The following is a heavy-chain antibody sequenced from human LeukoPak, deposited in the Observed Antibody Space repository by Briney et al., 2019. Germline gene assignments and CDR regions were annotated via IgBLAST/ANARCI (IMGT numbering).Heavy chain of an antibody. J-gene: IGHJ4*02. Sequence: SETLSLTCTVSGGSISSSSYYWGWIRQPPGKGLEWIGSIYYSGSTYCNPSLKSRVTISVDTSKNQFSLKLSSVTAADTAVYYCARHARSGIAVAGSSFDYWGQGTLVTVSS. V-gene: IGHV4-39*01. CDR3: ARHARSGIAVAGSSFDY. CDR2: IYYSGST. D-gene: IGHD6-19*01. CDR1: GGSISSSSYY.